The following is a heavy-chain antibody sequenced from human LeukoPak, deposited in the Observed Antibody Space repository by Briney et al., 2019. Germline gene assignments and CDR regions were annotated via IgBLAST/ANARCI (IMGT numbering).Heavy chain of an antibody. D-gene: IGHD1-14*01. J-gene: IGHJ3*02. V-gene: IGHV1-2*04. CDR2: INPNSGGT. Sequence: GASVKVSCKASGYTFTGYYMHWVRQAPGQGLEWMGWINPNSGGTNYAQKFQGWVTMTRDTSISTAYMELSRLRSDDTAVYYCARGPHPGADDAFDIWGQGTMVTVSS. CDR3: ARGPHPGADDAFDI. CDR1: GYTFTGYY.